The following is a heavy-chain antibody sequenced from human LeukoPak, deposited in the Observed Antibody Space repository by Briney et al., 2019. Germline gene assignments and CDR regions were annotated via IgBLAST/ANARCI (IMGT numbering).Heavy chain of an antibody. Sequence: GASVKVSCKASGYTFTSYGISWVRQAPGQGLEWMGWISAYNGNTNYAQKLQGRVTMTTDTSTSTAYMELRSLRSDDTAVYYCARDRMYSSSWGEDYQYMDVWGKGTTVSVSS. J-gene: IGHJ6*03. CDR3: ARDRMYSSSWGEDYQYMDV. D-gene: IGHD6-13*01. CDR1: GYTFTSYG. CDR2: ISAYNGNT. V-gene: IGHV1-18*01.